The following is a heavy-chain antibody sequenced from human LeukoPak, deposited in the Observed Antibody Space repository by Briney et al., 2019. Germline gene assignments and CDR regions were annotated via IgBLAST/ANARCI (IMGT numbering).Heavy chain of an antibody. CDR1: GFTFSSYW. Sequence: GGSLRLSCATSGFTFSSYWMNWVRQAPGKGLEWVADIEQDGSEKNYVDSVKGRFTISRDNAKNSLYLQMSSLRAEDTAVYYCAGGRGWSSDYWGQGTLVTVSS. D-gene: IGHD6-19*01. J-gene: IGHJ4*02. CDR3: AGGRGWSSDY. V-gene: IGHV3-7*03. CDR2: IEQDGSEK.